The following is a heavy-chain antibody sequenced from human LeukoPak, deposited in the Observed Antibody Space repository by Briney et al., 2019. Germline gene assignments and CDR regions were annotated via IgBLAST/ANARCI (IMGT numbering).Heavy chain of an antibody. V-gene: IGHV3-30-3*01. Sequence: GGSLRLSCAASGFTFSSYAMHWVRQAPGKGLEWVAVISYDRSNKYYADSVKGRFTISRDNSKNTLYLQMNSLRAEDTAVYYCARERQQLVPIDYYYGMDVWGQGTTVTVSS. CDR3: ARERQQLVPIDYYYGMDV. D-gene: IGHD6-13*01. CDR2: ISYDRSNK. J-gene: IGHJ6*02. CDR1: GFTFSSYA.